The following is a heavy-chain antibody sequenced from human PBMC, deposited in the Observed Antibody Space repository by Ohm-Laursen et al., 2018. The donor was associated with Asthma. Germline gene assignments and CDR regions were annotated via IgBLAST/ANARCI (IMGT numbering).Heavy chain of an antibody. V-gene: IGHV1-46*01. Sequence: ASVKVSCKASGYTFTSYYMHWVRQAPGQGLEWMGIINPSGGSTSYAQKFQGRVTMTRDTSTSTVYMELSSLRSEDTAVYYCARAGIAAAANNWFDPWGQGTLVTVSS. CDR2: INPSGGST. CDR3: ARAGIAAAANNWFDP. J-gene: IGHJ5*02. CDR1: GYTFTSYY. D-gene: IGHD6-13*01.